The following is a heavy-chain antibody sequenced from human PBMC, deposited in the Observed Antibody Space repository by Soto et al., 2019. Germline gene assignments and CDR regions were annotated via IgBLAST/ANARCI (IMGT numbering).Heavy chain of an antibody. CDR1: GGSISSYY. Sequence: SETLSLTCTVSGGSISSYYWSWIRQPPGKGLEWIGYIYYSGSTNYNPSLKSRVTISVDTSKNQFSLKLSSVTAADTAVYYCARVTPVPRRSYCSGGSCYLSAFDIWGQGTMVTVSS. D-gene: IGHD2-15*01. CDR3: ARVTPVPRRSYCSGGSCYLSAFDI. V-gene: IGHV4-59*01. J-gene: IGHJ3*02. CDR2: IYYSGST.